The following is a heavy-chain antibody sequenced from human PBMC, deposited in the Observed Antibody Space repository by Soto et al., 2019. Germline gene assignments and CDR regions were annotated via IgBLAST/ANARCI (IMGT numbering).Heavy chain of an antibody. CDR2: IFYSGST. Sequence: PSETLSLTCTVSGGSISSSIYYGGWIRRPPGKGLEWIGSIFYSGSTYYNPSLKSRVTISVDTSKNQFSLKLYSVTAADTAVYYCARVPMDFGAGTWYFDYWGQGTLVTSPQ. V-gene: IGHV4-39*07. J-gene: IGHJ4*02. D-gene: IGHD1-1*01. CDR3: ARVPMDFGAGTWYFDY. CDR1: GGSISSSIYY.